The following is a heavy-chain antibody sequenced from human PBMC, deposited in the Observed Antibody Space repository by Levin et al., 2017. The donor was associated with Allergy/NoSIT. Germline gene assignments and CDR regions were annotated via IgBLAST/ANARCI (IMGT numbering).Heavy chain of an antibody. CDR3: ASGRYFDWLLRT. CDR2: IYHSGST. J-gene: IGHJ5*02. Sequence: PSETLSLTCAVSGGSISSGGYSWSWIRQPPGTGLEWIGYIYHSGSTYYNPSLKSRVTISVDRSKNQFSLKLSSVTAADTAVYYCASGRYFDWLLRTWGQGTLVTVSS. V-gene: IGHV4-30-2*01. D-gene: IGHD3-9*01. CDR1: GGSISSGGYS.